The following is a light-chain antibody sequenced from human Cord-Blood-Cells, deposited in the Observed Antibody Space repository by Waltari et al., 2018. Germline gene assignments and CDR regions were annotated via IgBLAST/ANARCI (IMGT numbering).Light chain of an antibody. Sequence: DIQMTPSPSSLSPSLEDEVPIPSRASQSIPSYLNWYKQKPGKAPKLLIYVASSLQSWDPSRLSGSGCGTAFTLTISSLQPEEFANYACYHSHSTHNTALTFGPGTKVEIK. CDR1: QSIPSY. V-gene: IGKV1-39*01. CDR2: VAS. CDR3: YHSHSTHNTALT. J-gene: IGKJ3*01.